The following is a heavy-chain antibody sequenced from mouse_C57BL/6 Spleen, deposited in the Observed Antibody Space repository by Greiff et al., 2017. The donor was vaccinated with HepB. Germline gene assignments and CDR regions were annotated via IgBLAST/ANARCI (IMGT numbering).Heavy chain of an antibody. Sequence: QVQLKESGAELVRPGASVTLSCKASGYTFTDYEMHWVKQTPVHGLEWIGAIDPETGGTAYNQKFKGKAILTADKSSSTAYMELRSLTSEDSAVYYCYGFDYWGQGTTLTVSS. CDR1: GYTFTDYE. J-gene: IGHJ2*01. CDR3: YGFDY. D-gene: IGHD1-1*01. V-gene: IGHV1-15*01. CDR2: IDPETGGT.